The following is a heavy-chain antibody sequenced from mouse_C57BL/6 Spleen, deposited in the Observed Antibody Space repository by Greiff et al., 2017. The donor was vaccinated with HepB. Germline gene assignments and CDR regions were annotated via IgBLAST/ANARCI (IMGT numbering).Heavy chain of an antibody. CDR1: GYTFTSYW. CDR3: AYSSGYVGYFDV. J-gene: IGHJ1*03. V-gene: IGHV1-59*01. D-gene: IGHD3-2*02. CDR2: IDPSDSYT. Sequence: QVQLQQPGAELVRPGTSVKLSCKASGYTFTSYWMHWVKQRPGQGLEWIGVIDPSDSYTNYNQKFKSKATLTVDKPSSTAYMQLSSLTSEDSAVYYCAYSSGYVGYFDVWGTGTTVTVSS.